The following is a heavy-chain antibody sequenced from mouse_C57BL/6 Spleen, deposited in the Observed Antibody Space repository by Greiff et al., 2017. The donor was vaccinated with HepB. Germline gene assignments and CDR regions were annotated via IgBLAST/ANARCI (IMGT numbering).Heavy chain of an antibody. CDR1: GYTFTTYP. CDR3: ASSYYGSSPSFDY. V-gene: IGHV1-47*01. D-gene: IGHD1-1*01. CDR2: FHPYTDDT. J-gene: IGHJ2*01. Sequence: VQLQQSGAELVKPGASVKMSCKASGYTFTTYPIEWMKQNHGKSLEWIGNFHPYTDDTKYNEKFKGKATLTVEKSSSTVYLELSRLTSDDSAVYYCASSYYGSSPSFDYWGQGTTLTVSS.